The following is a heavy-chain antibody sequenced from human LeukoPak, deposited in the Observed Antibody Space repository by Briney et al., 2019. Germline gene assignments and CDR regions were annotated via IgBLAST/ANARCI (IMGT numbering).Heavy chain of an antibody. CDR1: GFTVSSNH. V-gene: IGHV3-53*01. CDR2: LHSAGNT. Sequence: GGSLRLSCAASGFTVSSNHMNWVRQAPGKGLEWVSLLHSAGNTNYADSVKGRFTISRDNSKNTLYLQMNGLRVEDTAVYYCARGGWSGYSLWGQGTLVTVSS. J-gene: IGHJ4*02. D-gene: IGHD3-3*01. CDR3: ARGGWSGYSL.